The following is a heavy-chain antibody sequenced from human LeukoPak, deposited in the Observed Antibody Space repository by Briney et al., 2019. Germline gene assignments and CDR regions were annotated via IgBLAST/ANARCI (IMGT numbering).Heavy chain of an antibody. Sequence: RGSLRLSCAASGCTFSSYAMHWVRQAPGKGLEWVAVISYDGSNKYYADSVKGRFTISRDNSKNTLYLQMNSLRAEDTAVYYCARGAPGFSITIFGVVIDPFDYWGQGTLVTVSS. J-gene: IGHJ4*02. CDR2: ISYDGSNK. CDR1: GCTFSSYA. D-gene: IGHD3-3*01. V-gene: IGHV3-30-3*01. CDR3: ARGAPGFSITIFGVVIDPFDY.